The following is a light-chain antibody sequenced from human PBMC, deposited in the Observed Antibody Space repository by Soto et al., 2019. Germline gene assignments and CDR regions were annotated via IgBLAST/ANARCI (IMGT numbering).Light chain of an antibody. Sequence: DIQMTQSPSSLSASIGDRVTITCRASQNINTYLSWYQQKPGKAPRFLIYTASSSQSGVSSRFSVSGSGTDFTLTINSLQPEDFATYYCQQSFSSPRTVGQGTKVDIK. CDR3: QQSFSSPRT. V-gene: IGKV1-39*01. CDR1: QNINTY. CDR2: TAS. J-gene: IGKJ1*01.